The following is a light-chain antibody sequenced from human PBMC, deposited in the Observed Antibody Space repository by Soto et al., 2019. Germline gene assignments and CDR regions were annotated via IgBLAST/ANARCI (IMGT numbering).Light chain of an antibody. J-gene: IGLJ3*02. CDR1: SSDVGGYNY. CDR2: EVS. CDR3: CSYAGSSTLV. Sequence: QSALTQPASVSGSPGQSITISCTGTSSDVGGYNYVSWYQQHPGKAPKLMIYEVSNRPSGVSNRFPGSKSGNTASLTISGLQADDEADYYCCSYAGSSTLVFGGGTKLTVL. V-gene: IGLV2-23*02.